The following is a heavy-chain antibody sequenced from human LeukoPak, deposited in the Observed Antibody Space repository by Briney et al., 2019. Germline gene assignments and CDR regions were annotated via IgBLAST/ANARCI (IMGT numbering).Heavy chain of an antibody. J-gene: IGHJ4*02. CDR2: ITGSSTYI. Sequence: GDSLRLSCAASGFTFSSYSMNWVRQAPGKGLEWVSSITGSSTYIHYADSVKGRFTISRDNAKNSLYLQMKSLRAEDTAVYYCARGFADFVWGSYPSSYWGQGILVTVSS. D-gene: IGHD3-16*02. V-gene: IGHV3-21*01. CDR3: ARGFADFVWGSYPSSY. CDR1: GFTFSSYS.